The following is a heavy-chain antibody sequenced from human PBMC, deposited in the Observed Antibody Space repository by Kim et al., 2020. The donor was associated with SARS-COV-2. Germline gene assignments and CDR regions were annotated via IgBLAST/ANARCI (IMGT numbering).Heavy chain of an antibody. CDR3: ARGVGLLRESSYDYYGLDV. V-gene: IGHV1-69*13. J-gene: IGHJ6*02. Sequence: SVKVSCKASGGSITRYAISWVRQAPGQGLEWMGGIIPMFGTANYAQQFQGRVTITADESTNIVYMDLSSLRSDDTAVYYCARGVGLLRESSYDYYGLDVWGQGTTVTVSS. CDR2: IIPMFGTA. CDR1: GGSITRYA. D-gene: IGHD2-15*01.